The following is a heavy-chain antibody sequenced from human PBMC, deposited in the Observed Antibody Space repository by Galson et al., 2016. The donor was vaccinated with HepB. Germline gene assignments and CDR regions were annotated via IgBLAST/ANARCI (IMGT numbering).Heavy chain of an antibody. D-gene: IGHD3-16*01. CDR2: IKQDGSEK. Sequence: SLRLSCAASGFTFSSYWMSWVRQAPWKRLEWVANIKQDGSEKDYVDSVTGRFTISSDNAKNSLHLQMNSLRAEDTAVYYCAREDIGGFDPWGQGTLVTVSS. CDR1: GFTFSSYW. J-gene: IGHJ5*02. V-gene: IGHV3-7*01. CDR3: AREDIGGFDP.